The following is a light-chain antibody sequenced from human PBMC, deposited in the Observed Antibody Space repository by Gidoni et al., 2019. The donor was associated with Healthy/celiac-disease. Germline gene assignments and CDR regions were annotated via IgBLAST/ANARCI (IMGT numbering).Light chain of an antibody. V-gene: IGLV3-19*01. CDR3: NSRDSSGNHYV. CDR2: GKN. CDR1: SLRSYY. Sequence: SELTQDPAVSVALGQTVRITCQGDSLRSYYASWYQQKPGQAPVLVIYGKNNRPSGIPDRFSGSSSGNTASLTITGAQAEDEADYYCNSRDSSGNHYVFGTGTKVTVL. J-gene: IGLJ1*01.